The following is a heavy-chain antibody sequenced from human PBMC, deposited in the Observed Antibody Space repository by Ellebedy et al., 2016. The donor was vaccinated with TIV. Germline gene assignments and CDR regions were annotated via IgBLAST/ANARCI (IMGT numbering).Heavy chain of an antibody. V-gene: IGHV5-10-1*01. CDR3: ARHPRGAIAVAGTFFDY. Sequence: GESLKISXQGSGYSFTSYWISWVRQMPGKGLEWMGRIDPSDSYTNYSPSFQGHVTISADKSISTAYLQWSSLKASDTAMYYCARHPRGAIAVAGTFFDYWGQGTLVTVSS. D-gene: IGHD6-19*01. CDR2: IDPSDSYT. CDR1: GYSFTSYW. J-gene: IGHJ4*02.